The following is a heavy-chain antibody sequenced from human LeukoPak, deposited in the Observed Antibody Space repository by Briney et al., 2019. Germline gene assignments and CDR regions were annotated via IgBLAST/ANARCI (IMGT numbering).Heavy chain of an antibody. Sequence: GGPLRLSCAASGFSFSSYAMSWVRQAPGKGLEWVSALSGSGGSTYYADSVKGRFTISRDNSKNTLYLQMNSLRAEDTAVYYCAKDLGSSSWTPIDYWGQGTLVTVSS. J-gene: IGHJ4*02. CDR2: LSGSGGST. D-gene: IGHD6-13*01. CDR3: AKDLGSSSWTPIDY. V-gene: IGHV3-23*01. CDR1: GFSFSSYA.